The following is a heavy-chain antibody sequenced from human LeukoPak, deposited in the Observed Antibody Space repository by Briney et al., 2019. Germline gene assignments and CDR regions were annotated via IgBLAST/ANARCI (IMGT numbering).Heavy chain of an antibody. Sequence: PSETLSLTCTVSGGSISSSSYYWGWIRQPPGKGLEWIGSIYYSGSTYYNPSLKSRVTISVDTSKNQFSLKLSSVTAADTAVYYCARLWGYFDYWGQGTLVTFSS. D-gene: IGHD3-16*01. V-gene: IGHV4-39*01. CDR1: GGSISSSSYY. CDR2: IYYSGST. CDR3: ARLWGYFDY. J-gene: IGHJ4*02.